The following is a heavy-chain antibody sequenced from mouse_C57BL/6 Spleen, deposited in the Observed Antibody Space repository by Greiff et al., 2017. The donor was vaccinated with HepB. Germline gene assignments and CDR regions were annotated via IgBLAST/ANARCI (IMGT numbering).Heavy chain of an antibody. CDR2: ISSGGSYT. CDR1: GFTFSSYG. V-gene: IGHV5-6*01. J-gene: IGHJ4*01. Sequence: EVQGVESGGDLVKPGGSLKLSCAASGFTFSSYGMSWVRQTPDKRLEWVATISSGGSYTYYPDSVKGRFTISRDNAKNTLYLQMSSLKSEDTAMYYCARRRGDYAMDYWGQGTSVTVSS. CDR3: ARRRGDYAMDY.